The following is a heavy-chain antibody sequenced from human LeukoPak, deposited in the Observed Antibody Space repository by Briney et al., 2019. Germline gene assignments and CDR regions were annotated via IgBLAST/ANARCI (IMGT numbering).Heavy chain of an antibody. CDR1: GFTVSSNY. J-gene: IGHJ6*02. CDR2: IYSGGST. V-gene: IGHV3-53*01. CDR3: ARDLNMDV. Sequence: GGSLRLSCAASGFTVSSNYMSWVRQAPGKGLEWVSAIYSGGSTYYAESVKGRFTISRDNSKNTLYLQMNSLRAEDMAVYYCARDLNMDVWGQGTTVTVSS.